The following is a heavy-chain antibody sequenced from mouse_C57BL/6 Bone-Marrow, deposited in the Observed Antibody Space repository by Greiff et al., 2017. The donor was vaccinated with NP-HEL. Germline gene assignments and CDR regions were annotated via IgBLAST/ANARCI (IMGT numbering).Heavy chain of an antibody. CDR1: GYTFTSYG. J-gene: IGHJ3*01. CDR2: IYPRSGNT. Sequence: VMLVESGAELARPGASVKLSCKASGYTFTSYGISWVKQRPGQGLEWIGEIYPRSGNTYYNEKFKGKATLTADKSSSTAYMELRSLTSEDSAVYFCARWYGTLFAYWGQGTRVTVSA. CDR3: ARWYGTLFAY. V-gene: IGHV1-81*01. D-gene: IGHD1-2*01.